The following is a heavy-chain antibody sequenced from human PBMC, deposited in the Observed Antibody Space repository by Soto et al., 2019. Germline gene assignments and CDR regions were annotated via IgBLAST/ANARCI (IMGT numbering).Heavy chain of an antibody. V-gene: IGHV1-46*01. CDR3: ARDLRGDGDAYFYYGMDV. CDR1: GYIFTSHS. J-gene: IGHJ6*02. CDR2: INPGGGST. D-gene: IGHD4-17*01. Sequence: QVQLVQSGAEVKKPGASVKISCKPSGYIFTSHSIHWVRQAPGQGLEWLGIINPGGGSTTYAQKFRGXVXXXRXXSTSTVYMELSSLRSEDTAVYYGARDLRGDGDAYFYYGMDVWGQGTTVTVSS.